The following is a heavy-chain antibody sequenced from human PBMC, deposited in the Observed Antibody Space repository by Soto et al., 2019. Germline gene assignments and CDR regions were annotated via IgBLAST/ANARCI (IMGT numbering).Heavy chain of an antibody. D-gene: IGHD4-17*01. CDR2: INAGSGYT. CDR1: GYSFTSYS. V-gene: IGHV1-3*01. CDR3: ASRLPGYFEN. Sequence: QVQLVQSGAEVKKPGASVKVSCKASGYSFTSYSMHWVRQAPGQRLEWLGWINAGSGYTKYSQKFHGRITLTRDTSATTAYMELSSLRSEDTAVYYCASRLPGYFENWGQGTLVTVSS. J-gene: IGHJ4*02.